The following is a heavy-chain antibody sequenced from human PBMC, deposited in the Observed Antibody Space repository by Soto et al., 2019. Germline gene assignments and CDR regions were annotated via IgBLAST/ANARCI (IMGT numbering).Heavy chain of an antibody. CDR2: INHSGST. D-gene: IGHD4-17*01. J-gene: IGHJ5*02. Sequence: QVQLQQWGAGLLKPSETLSLTCAVYGGSFSGYYWSWIRQPPGKGLEWIGEINHSGSTNYNPSLKRRVTVSVDTSKNQFSLKLSSVTAADTAVYYCARGPGTVGFWFDPWGQGTLVTVSS. CDR1: GGSFSGYY. CDR3: ARGPGTVGFWFDP. V-gene: IGHV4-34*01.